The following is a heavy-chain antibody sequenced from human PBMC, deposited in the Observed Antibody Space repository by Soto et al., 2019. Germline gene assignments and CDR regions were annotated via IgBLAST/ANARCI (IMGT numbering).Heavy chain of an antibody. CDR1: GFSFRDYD. J-gene: IGHJ6*02. CDR2: LGAARDP. D-gene: IGHD1-26*01. CDR3: ARAYLGRLPRRADYYYAMDV. V-gene: IGHV3-13*05. Sequence: GGSLRLSCAASGFSFRDYDMHWVRQRKGKGLEWVSALGAARDPYYVGSVKGRFSVSRDNAQNSLFLQMNNLRVDDTAVYFCARAYLGRLPRRADYYYAMDVWGRGPTVTVSS.